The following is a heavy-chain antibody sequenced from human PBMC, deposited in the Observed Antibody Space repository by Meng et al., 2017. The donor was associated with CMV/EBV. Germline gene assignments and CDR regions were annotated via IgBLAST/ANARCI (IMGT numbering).Heavy chain of an antibody. CDR2: VNSNNDAT. CDR3: VRSSGWSLFDY. V-gene: IGHV1-2*02. Sequence: QVQPVQAGAEMKKPGASVKVSCTTSGFTFSDYYIHWVRQAPGQGLEWMGWVNSNNDATNYARKFQGRVSMTRDTSISTAHMELSRLMSDDTAVYYCVRSSGWSLFDYWGQGTLVTVSS. D-gene: IGHD6-19*01. CDR1: GFTFSDYY. J-gene: IGHJ4*02.